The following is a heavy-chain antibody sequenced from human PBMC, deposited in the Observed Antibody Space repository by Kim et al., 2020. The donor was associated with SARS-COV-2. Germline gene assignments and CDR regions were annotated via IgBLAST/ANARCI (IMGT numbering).Heavy chain of an antibody. CDR1: GYTFTSYY. D-gene: IGHD3-10*01. J-gene: IGHJ4*02. CDR2: INPSGGST. CDR3: ARCITMVQGVIQDYFDY. V-gene: IGHV1-46*01. Sequence: ASVKVSCKASGYTFTSYYMHWVRQAPGQGLEWMGIINPSGGSTSYAQQFQGRVTMTRDTSTSTVYMELSSLRSEDTAVYYCARCITMVQGVIQDYFDYWGQGTLVTVSS.